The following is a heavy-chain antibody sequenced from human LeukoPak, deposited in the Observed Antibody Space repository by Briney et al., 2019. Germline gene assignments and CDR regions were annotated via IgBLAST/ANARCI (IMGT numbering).Heavy chain of an antibody. D-gene: IGHD2-2*01. CDR3: AKGRPDIVVVPAAMFDP. CDR2: ISGSGGST. Sequence: AGGSLRLSCAASGFTFSSYAMSWVRQAPGKGLEWVSAISGSGGSTYYADSVKGRFTISRDNSKNTLYLQMNSLRAEDTAVYYCAKGRPDIVVVPAAMFDPWGQGTLVTVSS. V-gene: IGHV3-23*01. J-gene: IGHJ5*02. CDR1: GFTFSSYA.